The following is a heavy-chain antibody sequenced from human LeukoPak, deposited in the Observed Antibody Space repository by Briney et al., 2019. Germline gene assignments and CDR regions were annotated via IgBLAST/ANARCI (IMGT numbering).Heavy chain of an antibody. CDR1: GFTFSSYS. D-gene: IGHD2-15*01. Sequence: GGSLRLSCAASGFTFSSYSMNWVRQAPGKGLEWVSYISSSSSTIYYADSVKGRFTISRDNAKNSLYLQMNSLRAEDTAVYYCARHPAVPGDYYYGMDVWGQGTTVTVSS. CDR3: ARHPAVPGDYYYGMDV. J-gene: IGHJ6*02. V-gene: IGHV3-48*04. CDR2: ISSSSSTI.